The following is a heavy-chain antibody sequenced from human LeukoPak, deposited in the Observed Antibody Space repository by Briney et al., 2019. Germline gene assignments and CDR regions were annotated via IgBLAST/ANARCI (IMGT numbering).Heavy chain of an antibody. CDR1: GFTFSSYW. V-gene: IGHV3-74*01. Sequence: GGSLRLSCAASGFTFSSYWMHWVRQGPGRGLVWVSRINSDGSSIRYADSVKGRFTISRDNAKNTLYLQMNSLRGEDTAVYYCTRAGFSYGQNYYYMDVWGKGTTVTISS. CDR3: TRAGFSYGQNYYYMDV. CDR2: INSDGSSI. D-gene: IGHD5-18*01. J-gene: IGHJ6*03.